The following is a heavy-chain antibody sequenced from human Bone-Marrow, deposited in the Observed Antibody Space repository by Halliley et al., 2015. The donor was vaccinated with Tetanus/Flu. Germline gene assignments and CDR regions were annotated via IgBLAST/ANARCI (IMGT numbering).Heavy chain of an antibody. CDR1: GDSLGSYY. Sequence: TLSLTCTVSGDSLGSYYWSWIRQPPGKGLEWIGYIFYGGSTRYNPSLNSRVTISKDTSKNQFSLKVTSVTAADTAVYYCARGRVDGDFAFFELWGRGSLGTVSS. J-gene: IGHJ2*01. CDR2: IFYGGST. D-gene: IGHD4-17*01. V-gene: IGHV4-59*01. CDR3: ARGRVDGDFAFFEL.